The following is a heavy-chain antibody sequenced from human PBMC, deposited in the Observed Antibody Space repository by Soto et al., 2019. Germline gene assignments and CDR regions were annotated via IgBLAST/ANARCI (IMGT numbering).Heavy chain of an antibody. CDR3: ARFWQNGDYELEGSDY. D-gene: IGHD4-17*01. J-gene: IGHJ4*02. Sequence: SETLSLTCPVSGGSISSGCYCWSWIRQHPGKGLEWIGYIYYSGSTNYNPSLKSRITISVDTSKNQFSLKLSSVTAADTAVYYCARFWQNGDYELEGSDYWGQGTLVTVSS. CDR1: GGSISSGCYC. V-gene: IGHV4-61*01. CDR2: IYYSGST.